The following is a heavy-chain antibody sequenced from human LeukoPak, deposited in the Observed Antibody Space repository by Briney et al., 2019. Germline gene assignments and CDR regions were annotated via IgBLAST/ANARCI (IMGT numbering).Heavy chain of an antibody. CDR1: GGSFSGYY. Sequence: SETLSLTCAVYGGSFSGYYWSWIRQPPGKGLEWIGEINHSESTNYNPSLKSRVTISVDTSKNQFSLKLSSVTAADTAVYYCARGRPYYDFWSGYYHGGFDYWGQGTLVTVSS. J-gene: IGHJ4*02. D-gene: IGHD3-3*01. V-gene: IGHV4-34*01. CDR2: INHSEST. CDR3: ARGRPYYDFWSGYYHGGFDY.